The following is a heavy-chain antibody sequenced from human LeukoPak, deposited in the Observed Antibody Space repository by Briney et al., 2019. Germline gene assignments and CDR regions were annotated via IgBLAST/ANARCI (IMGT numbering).Heavy chain of an antibody. Sequence: GGSLRLSCAASGFTFSDFYMSWIRQAPGKGLEWVSYISSSGNTKYYADSVKGRFTMSRDNAKNSLYLQMNSLRAEDTAVYYCARDTYSSGWNNWFDPWGQGTLVTVSS. D-gene: IGHD6-19*01. CDR3: ARDTYSSGWNNWFDP. CDR1: GFTFSDFY. V-gene: IGHV3-11*04. J-gene: IGHJ5*02. CDR2: ISSSGNTK.